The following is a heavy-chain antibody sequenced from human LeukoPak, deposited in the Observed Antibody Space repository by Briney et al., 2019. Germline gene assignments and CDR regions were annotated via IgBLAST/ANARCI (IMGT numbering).Heavy chain of an antibody. V-gene: IGHV3-30-3*01. CDR3: ASLVTTPWVYYGMDV. D-gene: IGHD4-17*01. Sequence: GGSLRLSCAASGFTFSSYAMHWVRQAPGKGLEWVAIISYDGSNKYYADSVKGRFTISRDNSKSTLYLQMNSLRAEDTAVYYCASLVTTPWVYYGMDVWGQGTTVTVSS. J-gene: IGHJ6*02. CDR2: ISYDGSNK. CDR1: GFTFSSYA.